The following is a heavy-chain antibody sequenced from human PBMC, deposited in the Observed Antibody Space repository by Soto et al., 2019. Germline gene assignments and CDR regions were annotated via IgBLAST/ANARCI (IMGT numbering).Heavy chain of an antibody. V-gene: IGHV4-4*02. CDR3: ARSGSYGGGYFDY. J-gene: IGHJ4*02. CDR1: GGSISSSNW. D-gene: IGHD1-26*01. CDR2: IYHSVST. Sequence: QVQLQESGPGLVKPSGTLSLTCAVSGGSISSSNWWSWVRQPPGKGLEGIGEIYHSVSTNYNPSQKSRVTISVDKTKNQFTMKLSSVTGADTAVYYCARSGSYGGGYFDYWGQGTLVTVSS.